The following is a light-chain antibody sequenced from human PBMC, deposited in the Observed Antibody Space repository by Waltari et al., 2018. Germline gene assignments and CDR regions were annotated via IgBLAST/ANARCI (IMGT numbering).Light chain of an antibody. V-gene: IGKV4-1*01. CDR2: WAS. Sequence: DIVMTQSPDSLAVSLGERATINCKSSQSVISSFNNKNYLTWFQQKAGEPPKLLIYWASTRDSGVPDRFSGSGSGTDFTLTISGLQAEDVAVYYCHQYYLTPWTFGQGTKLEIK. CDR1: QSVISSFNNKNY. J-gene: IGKJ1*01. CDR3: HQYYLTPWT.